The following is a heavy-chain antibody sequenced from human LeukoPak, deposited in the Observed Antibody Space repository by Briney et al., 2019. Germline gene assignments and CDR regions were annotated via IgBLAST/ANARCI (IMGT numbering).Heavy chain of an antibody. D-gene: IGHD3-10*01. Sequence: GETLRLSCAASGFTFSSYGMTWVRQAPGKGLEWVSGITGSGGSTYYADSVKGRFTISRDNSKNTLYLQMNSLRAEDTAVYYCAKDFPDYYGSGSYPPRAWGFDYWGQGTLVTVSS. CDR1: GFTFSSYG. V-gene: IGHV3-23*01. J-gene: IGHJ4*02. CDR3: AKDFPDYYGSGSYPPRAWGFDY. CDR2: ITGSGGST.